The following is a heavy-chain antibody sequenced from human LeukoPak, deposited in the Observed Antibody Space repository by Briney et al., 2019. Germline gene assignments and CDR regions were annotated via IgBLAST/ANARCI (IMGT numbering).Heavy chain of an antibody. V-gene: IGHV1-2*04. CDR3: ARAGTVEMTPLDY. J-gene: IGHJ4*02. D-gene: IGHD5-24*01. CDR2: INPNSGGT. Sequence: GASVKVSCKASGYTFTGYYMHWVRQAPGQGLEWMGWINPNSGGTNYAQKFQGWVTMTRDTSISTAHMELSRLRSDDTAVYYCARAGTVEMTPLDYWGQGTLVTVSS. CDR1: GYTFTGYY.